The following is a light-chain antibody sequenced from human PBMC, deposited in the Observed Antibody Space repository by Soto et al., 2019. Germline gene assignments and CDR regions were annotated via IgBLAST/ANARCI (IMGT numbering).Light chain of an antibody. CDR1: QSVSKNF. Sequence: EIVLTQSPGTLSLSPGERATISCRASQSVSKNFLDWYQKKPGHAPRLLYSGASNRAPGIPNWFSGSVAGKDFSITIGRLEPEGLAVYFCQQYSSSPPTFGGGTQVAIK. CDR2: GAS. J-gene: IGKJ4*01. CDR3: QQYSSSPPT. V-gene: IGKV3-20*01.